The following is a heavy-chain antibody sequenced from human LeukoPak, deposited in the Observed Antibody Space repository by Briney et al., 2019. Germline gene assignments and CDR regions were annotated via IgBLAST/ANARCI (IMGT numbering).Heavy chain of an antibody. Sequence: ASVKVSCKASGYTFTSYDINWVRQATGQGLEWMGWMNPNSGNTGYAQKFQGRVTMTRNTSISTAYMELSSLRSEDTAVYYCASEGIAARTLDYWGPGTLVTVSS. D-gene: IGHD6-6*01. CDR3: ASEGIAARTLDY. CDR1: GYTFTSYD. CDR2: MNPNSGNT. V-gene: IGHV1-8*01. J-gene: IGHJ4*02.